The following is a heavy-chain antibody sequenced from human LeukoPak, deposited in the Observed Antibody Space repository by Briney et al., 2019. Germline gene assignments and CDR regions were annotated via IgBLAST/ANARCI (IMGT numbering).Heavy chain of an antibody. CDR1: GFTFSSYG. CDR3: ARGFPYDILTGYSTAEYYFDY. Sequence: GGSLRLSCAASGFTFSSYGMHWVRQAPGKGLEWVAVIWYDGSNKYYADSVKGRFTISRDNSKNTLYLQMNSLGAEDTAVYYCARGFPYDILTGYSTAEYYFDYWGQGTLVTVSS. D-gene: IGHD3-9*01. J-gene: IGHJ4*02. V-gene: IGHV3-33*01. CDR2: IWYDGSNK.